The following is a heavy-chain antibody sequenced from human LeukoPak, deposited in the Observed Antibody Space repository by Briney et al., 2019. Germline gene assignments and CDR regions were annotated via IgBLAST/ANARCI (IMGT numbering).Heavy chain of an antibody. J-gene: IGHJ3*02. CDR1: GGSISSYY. D-gene: IGHD3-22*01. Sequence: PSETLSLTCTVSGGSISSYYWSWIRQPPGKGLEWIGYIYYSGSTNYNPSLKSRVTISVDTSKNQFSLKLSSVTAADTAAYYCAREIHYYDSRRAFDIWGQGTMVTVSS. CDR3: AREIHYYDSRRAFDI. V-gene: IGHV4-59*01. CDR2: IYYSGST.